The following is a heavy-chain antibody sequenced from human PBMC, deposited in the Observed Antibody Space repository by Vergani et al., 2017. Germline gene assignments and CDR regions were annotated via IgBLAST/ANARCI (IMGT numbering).Heavy chain of an antibody. J-gene: IGHJ6*02. CDR2: IYSGGST. CDR1: GFPVSSNY. D-gene: IGHD3-9*01. V-gene: IGHV3-66*02. CDR3: AREGRHYDILTGYYSLGGMDV. Sequence: EVQLVESGGGLVQPGGSLRLSCAASGFPVSSNYMSWVRQAPGKGLEWVSVIYSGGSTYYADSVKGRFTISRDNSKNTLYLQMNSLRAEDTAVYYCAREGRHYDILTGYYSLGGMDVWGQGTTVTVSS.